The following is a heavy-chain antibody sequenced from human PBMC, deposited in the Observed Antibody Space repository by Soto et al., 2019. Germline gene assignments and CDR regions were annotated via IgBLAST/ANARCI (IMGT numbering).Heavy chain of an antibody. CDR2: ISSSSSYI. CDR1: GFTFSSYS. D-gene: IGHD3-10*01. CDR3: ARDGRITMVRGVDAFYI. J-gene: IGHJ3*02. V-gene: IGHV3-21*01. Sequence: EVQLVESGGGLVKPGGSLRLSCAASGFTFSSYSMNWVRQAPGKGLEWVSSISSSSSYIYYADSVKGRFTISRDNAKNSLYLQMNSLRAEDTAVYYCARDGRITMVRGVDAFYIWGQGTMVTVSS.